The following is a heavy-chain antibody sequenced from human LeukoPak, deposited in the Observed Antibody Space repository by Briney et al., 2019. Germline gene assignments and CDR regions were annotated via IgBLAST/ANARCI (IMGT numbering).Heavy chain of an antibody. Sequence: SETLSLTCTVSGGSISSSSYYWGWIRQPPGKGLEWIGSIYYSGSTYYNPSLKSRVTISVDTSKNQFSLKLSSVTAADTAVYYCARVNQLEPQGYFDYWGQGTLVTVSS. J-gene: IGHJ4*02. CDR3: ARVNQLEPQGYFDY. CDR2: IYYSGST. CDR1: GGSISSSSYY. V-gene: IGHV4-39*07. D-gene: IGHD1-1*01.